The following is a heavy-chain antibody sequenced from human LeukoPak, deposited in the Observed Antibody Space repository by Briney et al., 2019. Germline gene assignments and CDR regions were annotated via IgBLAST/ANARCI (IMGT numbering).Heavy chain of an antibody. V-gene: IGHV3-7*05. CDR1: GFTFSSYW. Sequence: GGSLRLSCAASGFTFSSYWMSWVRQAPGKGLEWVANIKQDGSEKYYVDSVKGRFTISRDNGKNSLYLQMNSLRAEDTAVYYCARGPPCREYCSLEFYFDYWGQGTLVTVSS. CDR3: ARGPPCREYCSLEFYFDY. J-gene: IGHJ4*02. D-gene: IGHD2/OR15-2a*01. CDR2: IKQDGSEK.